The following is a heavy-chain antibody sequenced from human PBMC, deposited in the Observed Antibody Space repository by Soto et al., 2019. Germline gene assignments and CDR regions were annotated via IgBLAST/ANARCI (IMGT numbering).Heavy chain of an antibody. CDR1: GGSISSGGYY. CDR2: IYYSGST. D-gene: IGHD3-9*01. Sequence: LSLTCTVSGGSISSGGYYWSWIRQHPGKGLEWIGYIYYSGSTYYNPSLKSRVTIPVDTSKNQFSLKLSSVTAADTAVYYCASASHYDILTGYGSYLYYYGMDVWGQGTTVTVSS. V-gene: IGHV4-31*03. J-gene: IGHJ6*02. CDR3: ASASHYDILTGYGSYLYYYGMDV.